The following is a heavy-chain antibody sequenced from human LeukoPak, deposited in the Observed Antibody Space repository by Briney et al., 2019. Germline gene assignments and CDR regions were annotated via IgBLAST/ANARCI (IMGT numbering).Heavy chain of an antibody. D-gene: IGHD3-22*01. CDR2: IIPIFGTA. Sequence: SVKVSCKASGGTFSSYAISWVRQAPGQGLEWMGGIIPIFGTANYAQKFQGRVTITADESTSTAYMELSSLRSEDTAVYYCASISGYYDSSGYPRWYFQHWGQGTLVTVSS. J-gene: IGHJ1*01. V-gene: IGHV1-69*13. CDR3: ASISGYYDSSGYPRWYFQH. CDR1: GGTFSSYA.